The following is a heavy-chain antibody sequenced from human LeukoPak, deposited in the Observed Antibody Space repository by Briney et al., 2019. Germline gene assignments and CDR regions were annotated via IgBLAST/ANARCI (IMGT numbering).Heavy chain of an antibody. V-gene: IGHV3-23*01. D-gene: IGHD6-13*01. J-gene: IGHJ4*02. CDR3: AKDGRGSSSWANDY. CDR1: GFTFSTYA. Sequence: WGSLRLSCAASGFTFSTYAMSWVRQAPGKGLEWVSAVSGSGSSTYYADSVKGRFTISRDNSKNTLYLQMNSLRAEDTAVYYCAKDGRGSSSWANDYWGQGTLVTVSS. CDR2: VSGSGSST.